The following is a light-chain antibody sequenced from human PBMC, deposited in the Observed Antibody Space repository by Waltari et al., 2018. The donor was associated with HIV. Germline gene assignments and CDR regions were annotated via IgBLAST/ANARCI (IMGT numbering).Light chain of an antibody. CDR1: GSNIGTSP. Sequence: QSVLTQPPSASGTPGQRVTISCSGSGSNIGTSPVNWYQQLAGSAPKLLIYRSDLRPSGVPDRFSGSKSATSASRAISGLQSEDEATYYCASWDDSLNGVIFGGGTELTVL. J-gene: IGLJ2*01. V-gene: IGLV1-44*01. CDR3: ASWDDSLNGVI. CDR2: RSD.